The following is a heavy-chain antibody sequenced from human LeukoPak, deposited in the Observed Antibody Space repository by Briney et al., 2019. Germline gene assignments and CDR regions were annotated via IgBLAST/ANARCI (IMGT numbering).Heavy chain of an antibody. CDR2: IIPIFGTA. CDR1: GGTFSSYA. CDR3: ARGVVRGVLILGLGYYFDY. D-gene: IGHD3-10*01. Sequence: SVKVSCQAPGGTFSSYAISWVRQAPGQGLEWMGGIIPIFGTANYAQKFQGRVTITADESTSTAYMELSSLRSEDTAVYYCARGVVRGVLILGLGYYFDYWGQGTLVTVSS. J-gene: IGHJ4*02. V-gene: IGHV1-69*13.